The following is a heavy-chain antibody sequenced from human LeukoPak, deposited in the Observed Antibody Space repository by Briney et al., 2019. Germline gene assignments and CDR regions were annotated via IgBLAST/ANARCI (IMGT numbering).Heavy chain of an antibody. CDR1: GFTFSSYG. CDR3: AKDVLMATILVPPNH. V-gene: IGHV3-30*02. D-gene: IGHD5-24*01. J-gene: IGHJ5*02. CDR2: IRYDGSNK. Sequence: GGSLRLSCAASGFTFSSYGIHWVRQAPGKGLEWVAFIRYDGSNKYYTDSVKGRFTISRDNSKNTMYLQMNSLRAEDTAVYYCAKDVLMATILVPPNHWGQGTLVTVSS.